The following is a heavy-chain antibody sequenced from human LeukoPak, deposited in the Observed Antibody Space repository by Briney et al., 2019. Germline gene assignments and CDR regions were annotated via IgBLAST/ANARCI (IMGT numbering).Heavy chain of an antibody. Sequence: SETLSLTCTVSGGSISSYYWSWIRQPPGKGLEWIGYIYYSGSTNYNPSLKSRVTISVDTSKNQFSLTLSSVSAADTAVYYCGRGKYLDPPGAFDIGGRGTMVTVSS. J-gene: IGHJ3*02. CDR1: GGSISSYY. CDR2: IYYSGST. D-gene: IGHD3-9*01. CDR3: GRGKYLDPPGAFDI. V-gene: IGHV4-59*01.